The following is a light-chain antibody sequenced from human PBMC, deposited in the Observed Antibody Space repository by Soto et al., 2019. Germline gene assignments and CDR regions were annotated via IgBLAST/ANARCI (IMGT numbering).Light chain of an antibody. V-gene: IGKV2-30*01. J-gene: IGKJ2*01. CDR2: KVS. CDR3: MHGTTWPPYT. Sequence: DVVMTQSPLSLPVTLGQPASISCRSSHSLVYSDGIAYLNWFQQRPGQSPRRLIYKVSYRDSGXPXRXXGRGSGTDFTLRICRGEAEDVGCYYCMHGTTWPPYTFRQRTKLEIK. CDR1: HSLVYSDGIAY.